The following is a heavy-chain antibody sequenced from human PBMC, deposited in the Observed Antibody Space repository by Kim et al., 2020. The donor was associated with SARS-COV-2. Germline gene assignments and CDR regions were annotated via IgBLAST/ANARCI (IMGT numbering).Heavy chain of an antibody. J-gene: IGHJ4*02. CDR3: ARDYYGSGLY. Sequence: GGSLRLSCAASGFTFSGYWMLWVRQAPGKGLEWVSRIANDRTISDYADSVRGRFTISRDNAKNTLYLQLNSLRVEDTAVYYCARDYYGSGLYWGEGTLVTVSS. CDR1: GFTFSGYW. V-gene: IGHV3-74*01. CDR2: IANDRTIS. D-gene: IGHD3-10*01.